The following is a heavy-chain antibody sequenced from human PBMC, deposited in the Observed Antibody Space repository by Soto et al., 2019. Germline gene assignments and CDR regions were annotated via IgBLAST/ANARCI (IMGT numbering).Heavy chain of an antibody. CDR3: AGDPDSHYNDSHAYSYP. D-gene: IGHD3-22*01. Sequence: QVQLVQSGAEVKKPGSSVKVSCKASGGTFSTYTITWVRQAPGQGLEWMGRIIPIIGIINYAQKGQGRVTITADKFTATAYIELTSLRSDDTAVYYCAGDPDSHYNDSHAYSYPWGQGTLVTVSS. CDR1: GGTFSTYT. CDR2: IIPIIGII. J-gene: IGHJ5*02. V-gene: IGHV1-69*08.